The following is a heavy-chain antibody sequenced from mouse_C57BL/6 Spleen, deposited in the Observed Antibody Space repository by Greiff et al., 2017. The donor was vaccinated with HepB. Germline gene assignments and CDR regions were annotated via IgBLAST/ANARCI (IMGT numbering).Heavy chain of an antibody. CDR1: GYTFTSYW. CDR2: IDPSDSYT. V-gene: IGHV1-69*01. Sequence: QVQLQQPGAELVMPGASVKLSCKASGYTFTSYWMHWVKQRPGQGLEWIGEIDPSDSYTNYNQKFKGKSTLTVDKSSSTAYMQLSNLTSEASAVYYCARVCITTVVAPYFDVWGTGTTVTVAS. D-gene: IGHD1-1*01. CDR3: ARVCITTVVAPYFDV. J-gene: IGHJ1*03.